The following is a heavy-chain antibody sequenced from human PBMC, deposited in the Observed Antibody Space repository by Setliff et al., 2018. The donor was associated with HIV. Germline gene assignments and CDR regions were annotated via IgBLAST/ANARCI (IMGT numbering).Heavy chain of an antibody. CDR3: TIGHYSP. CDR2: LGFDGNNR. D-gene: IGHD2-21*01. Sequence: PGGSLRLSCAAHGLNLTRCDMHWVRQAPGRGLDWLAVLGFDGNNRRYAASVKGRFTISRDSSKNTLYLQLDSLRAEDTAVYYCTIGHYSPWGQGTLVTVSS. V-gene: IGHV3-33*04. CDR1: GLNLTRCD. J-gene: IGHJ5*02.